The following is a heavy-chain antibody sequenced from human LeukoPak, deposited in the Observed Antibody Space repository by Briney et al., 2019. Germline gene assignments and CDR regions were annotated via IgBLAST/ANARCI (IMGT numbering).Heavy chain of an antibody. V-gene: IGHV1-46*01. D-gene: IGHD3/OR15-3a*01. CDR3: ARDIVRWNDYWTGPLHF. CDR2: INPSGGST. J-gene: IGHJ3*01. Sequence: ASVKVSCKASGYTFTSYYMHWVRQAPGQGLEWMGIINPSGGSTSYAQKFQGRVTMTTDTPTSTAYMELRSLRSDDTAIYYCARDIVRWNDYWTGPLHFWGQGTMVTVSS. CDR1: GYTFTSYY.